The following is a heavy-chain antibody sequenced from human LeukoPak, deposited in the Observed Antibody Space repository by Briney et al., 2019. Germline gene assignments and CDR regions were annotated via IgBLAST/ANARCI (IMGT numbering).Heavy chain of an antibody. Sequence: GRSLRLSCAASGFTFDDYAMHWVRQAPGEGLEWVSGISWNSGSIGYADSVKGRFTISRDNAKNSLYLQMNSLRAEDTALYYCAKACRSYYYYRMDVWGQGTTVTVSS. CDR3: AKACRSYYYYRMDV. V-gene: IGHV3-9*01. J-gene: IGHJ6*02. CDR2: ISWNSGSI. CDR1: GFTFDDYA.